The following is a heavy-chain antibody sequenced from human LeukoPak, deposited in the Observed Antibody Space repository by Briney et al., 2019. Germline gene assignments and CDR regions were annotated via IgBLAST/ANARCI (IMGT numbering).Heavy chain of an antibody. CDR3: AKGEWTGATGY. CDR2: TSNSGSST. CDR1: GFTFSAYA. J-gene: IGHJ4*02. D-gene: IGHD3-3*01. Sequence: GGSLRLSCAASGFTFSAYAMTWVRQAPGKGLEWVSITSNSGSSTYYADSVKGRFTISRDNSKNTLYLQMNSLRAEDTAVYYCAKGEWTGATGYWGQGTLVTVSS. V-gene: IGHV3-23*01.